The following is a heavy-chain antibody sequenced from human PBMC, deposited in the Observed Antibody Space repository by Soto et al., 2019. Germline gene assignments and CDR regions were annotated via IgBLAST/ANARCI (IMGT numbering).Heavy chain of an antibody. CDR3: ARVWGGAFDI. CDR2: IYYSGST. D-gene: IGHD3-10*01. J-gene: IGHJ3*02. CDR1: GGSISSYY. Sequence: QVQLQASGPGLVKPSETLSLTCTVSGGSISSYYWSWIRQPPGKGLEWIVYIYYSGSTNYNPSLQSRVTISVDTSNNQVSLQLSSVTAADTAVYYCARVWGGAFDIWGQGTMGTVSS. V-gene: IGHV4-59*01.